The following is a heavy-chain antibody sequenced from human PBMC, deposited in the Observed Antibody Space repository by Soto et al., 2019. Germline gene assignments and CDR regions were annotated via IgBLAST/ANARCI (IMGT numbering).Heavy chain of an antibody. CDR3: AKDPAGIVVVVAATF. V-gene: IGHV3-23*01. CDR1: GFTFSSYA. D-gene: IGHD2-15*01. CDR2: ISGSGGST. J-gene: IGHJ4*02. Sequence: PGGSLRLSCAASGFTFSSYAMSWVRQAPGKGPEWVSAISGSGGSTYYADSVKGRFTISRDNSKNTLYLQMNSLRAEDTAVYYCAKDPAGIVVVVAATFWGQGTLVTVSS.